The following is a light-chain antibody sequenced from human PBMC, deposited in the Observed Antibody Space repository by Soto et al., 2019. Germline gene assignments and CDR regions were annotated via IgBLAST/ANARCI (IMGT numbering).Light chain of an antibody. CDR2: DVS. V-gene: IGKV3-11*01. Sequence: EIVLTQSPATLSLSPGERGTLSCRASESVTNYLAWYQQKPGQAPRLLVYDVSNRATGIPARFSGGGSGTDFTLTISNLEPEDFEVYYCQQRSAWQWTFGQGTKVDIX. J-gene: IGKJ1*01. CDR3: QQRSAWQWT. CDR1: ESVTNY.